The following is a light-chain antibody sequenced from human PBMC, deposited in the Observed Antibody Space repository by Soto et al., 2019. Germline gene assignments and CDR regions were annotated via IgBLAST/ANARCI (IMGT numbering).Light chain of an antibody. Sequence: DIQMTQSPSSVSASVGDRVTITCRASPGISSWLAWYQQKPGEAPKLLIYAASNLQSGVPSRFSGSESGTDFTLTISSLQPEDFASYYCQQANSFPYTFGQGTKLVIK. CDR2: AAS. J-gene: IGKJ2*01. V-gene: IGKV1D-12*01. CDR1: PGISSW. CDR3: QQANSFPYT.